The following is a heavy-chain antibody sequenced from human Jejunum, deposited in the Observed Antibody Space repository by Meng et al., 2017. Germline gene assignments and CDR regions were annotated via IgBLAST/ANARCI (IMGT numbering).Heavy chain of an antibody. J-gene: IGHJ1*01. Sequence: VPLEGSGPGLVKPAQTLAPTCTVSGGSMNSAGHYWSWIRQDPGKGLEWIGYIHYSGGTYYNPSLKSRVTISVDTSKNQFSLKLNSVSAADTAVYYCARATAGNSEYFQNWGQGTLVTVSS. CDR2: IHYSGGT. CDR3: ARATAGNSEYFQN. CDR1: GGSMNSAGHY. D-gene: IGHD4-23*01. V-gene: IGHV4-31*03.